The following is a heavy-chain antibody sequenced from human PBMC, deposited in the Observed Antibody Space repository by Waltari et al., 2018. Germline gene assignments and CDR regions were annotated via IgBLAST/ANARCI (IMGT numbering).Heavy chain of an antibody. CDR1: GGTFSSYA. CDR2: IIPIFGTA. J-gene: IGHJ4*02. CDR3: ARSLGPRVGAIGFDY. V-gene: IGHV1-69*05. Sequence: QVQLVQSGAEVKKPGSSVKFSCKASGGTFSSYAISWVRQAPGQGLEWMGGIIPIFGTANYAQKFQGRVTITTDESTSTAYMELSSLRSEDTAVYYCARSLGPRVGAIGFDYWSQGTLVTVSS. D-gene: IGHD1-26*01.